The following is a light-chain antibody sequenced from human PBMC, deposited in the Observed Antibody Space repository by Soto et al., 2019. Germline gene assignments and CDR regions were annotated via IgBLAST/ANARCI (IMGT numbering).Light chain of an antibody. V-gene: IGKV3-20*01. CDR3: HQYSSAPST. J-gene: IGKJ3*01. CDR2: GAS. Sequence: EIVLTQSPGTLSLSPGERATLSCRASQVVSSNNVAWYQQKPGQAPRLLIFGASRRATGIPDRFSGSASGPDFTFTNYRLKPGHFPLYPCHQYSSAPSTFCPGTKLDIK. CDR1: QVVSSNN.